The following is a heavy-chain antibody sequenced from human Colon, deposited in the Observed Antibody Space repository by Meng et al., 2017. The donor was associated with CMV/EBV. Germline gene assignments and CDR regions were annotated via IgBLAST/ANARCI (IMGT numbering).Heavy chain of an antibody. CDR2: INPNSGGT. J-gene: IGHJ6*02. CDR1: AYTFTDYY. V-gene: IGHV1-2*02. Sequence: ASVKVSCKASAYTFTDYYIHWVRQAPGQGLEWMGWINPNSGGTNYAQKFEGRVTMTRDTSISTAYMEMRRLTSDDTAVYYCATDLDAYDGNGFAYSYAMDVWGQGSLVTVSS. D-gene: IGHD3-22*01. CDR3: ATDLDAYDGNGFAYSYAMDV.